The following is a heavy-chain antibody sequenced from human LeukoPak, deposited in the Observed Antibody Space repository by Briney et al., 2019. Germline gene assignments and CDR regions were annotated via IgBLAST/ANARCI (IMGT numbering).Heavy chain of an antibody. J-gene: IGHJ4*02. CDR1: GFTFSTYA. D-gene: IGHD2-8*01. CDR2: ISGSGGST. Sequence: PGGSLRLSCATSGFTFSTYAMTWVRQAPGKGLEWVSGISGSGGSTYYADSVKGRFSISRDNSKNTLYLQMNSLTAEDTAVYYCAIGPRQKRVLITYWGQGTLVTVSS. CDR3: AIGPRQKRVLITY. V-gene: IGHV3-23*01.